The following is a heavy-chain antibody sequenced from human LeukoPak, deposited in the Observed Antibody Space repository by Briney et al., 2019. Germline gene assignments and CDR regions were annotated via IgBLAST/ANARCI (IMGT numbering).Heavy chain of an antibody. CDR1: GISVGNIW. V-gene: IGHV3-15*01. Sequence: GGSLRLSCAAYGISVGNIWLSWVRKAPGKGPEWVAHIKSKIDGGTTDYGAPVKGRFTMSRDESRNALSLQLNSLETEDTALYYCVTGGHYFGDWGRGTLVIVSS. D-gene: IGHD2-21*01. J-gene: IGHJ4*02. CDR3: VTGGHYFGD. CDR2: IKSKIDGGTT.